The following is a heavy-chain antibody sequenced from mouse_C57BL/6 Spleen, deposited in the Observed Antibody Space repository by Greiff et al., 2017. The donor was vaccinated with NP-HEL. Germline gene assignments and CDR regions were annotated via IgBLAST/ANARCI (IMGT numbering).Heavy chain of an antibody. Sequence: QVQLQQSGAELVRPGASVTLSCKASGYTFTDYEMHWVKQTPVHGLEWIGAIDPETGGTAYNQKFKGKAILTADKSSSTAYMELRSLTSEDSAVYYCTRSRTAGDYWGQGTTLTVSS. D-gene: IGHD1-2*01. V-gene: IGHV1-15*01. CDR1: GYTFTDYE. J-gene: IGHJ2*01. CDR3: TRSRTAGDY. CDR2: IDPETGGT.